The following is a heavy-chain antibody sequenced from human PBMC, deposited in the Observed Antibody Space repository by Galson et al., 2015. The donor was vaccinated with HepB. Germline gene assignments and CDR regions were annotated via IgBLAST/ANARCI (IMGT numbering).Heavy chain of an antibody. J-gene: IGHJ5*02. CDR2: VYYSGST. Sequence: QVQLQESGPGLVKPSETLSLTCPVSGGSISSYYWSWIRQPPGKGLEWIGYVYYSGSTNYNPSLKSRVTISVDTSKNQFSLKLSSVTAADTAVYYCARDFGEWRGLLPNWFDPWGQGTLVTVSS. CDR3: ARDFGEWRGLLPNWFDP. CDR1: GGSISSYY. D-gene: IGHD3-10*01. V-gene: IGHV4-59*12.